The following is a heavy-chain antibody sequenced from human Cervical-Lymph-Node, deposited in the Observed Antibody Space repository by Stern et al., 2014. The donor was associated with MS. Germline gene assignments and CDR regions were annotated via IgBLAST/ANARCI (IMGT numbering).Heavy chain of an antibody. V-gene: IGHV4-34*01. Sequence: QVQLQQWGAGLLTPSETLSLTCAVSGESFSGYSCNWIRQPPGTGLEWIGEIGPSGTSYPNPSLKARLTISLDTSKNNFSLRLTAVTAADTAVYYCARGRVAGRLANWGQGTLVTVSS. CDR2: IGPSGTS. CDR3: ARGRVAGRLAN. J-gene: IGHJ4*02. D-gene: IGHD6-6*01. CDR1: GESFSGYS.